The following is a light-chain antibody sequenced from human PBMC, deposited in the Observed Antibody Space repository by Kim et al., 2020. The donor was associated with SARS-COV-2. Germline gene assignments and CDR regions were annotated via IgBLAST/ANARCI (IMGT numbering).Light chain of an antibody. Sequence: EIVLTQSPATLSLSPGERATLSCRASQSVSSYLAWYQQKPGQAPRLLIYDASNRATGIPARFSGSGSGTDFTLTISSLEPEDFVVYYCQQRSNWPAGTFGQGTKVDIK. CDR3: QQRSNWPAGT. V-gene: IGKV3-11*01. J-gene: IGKJ1*01. CDR2: DAS. CDR1: QSVSSY.